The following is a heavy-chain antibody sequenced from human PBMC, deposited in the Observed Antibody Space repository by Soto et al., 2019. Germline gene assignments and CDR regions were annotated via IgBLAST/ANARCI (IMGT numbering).Heavy chain of an antibody. CDR3: ARDLKVAGTNSFYYYGMDV. CDR1: GGTFYTYT. V-gene: IGHV1-69*15. Sequence: QVQLVQSGAEVRKPGSSVQVSCKASGGTFYTYTFSWVRQAPGQGLEWMGSITPIYPTTNYAEKFQGRLTVTADGSTSTAYMELSSLTSDDTAVYYCARDLKVAGTNSFYYYGMDVWGQGTTVTVSS. CDR2: ITPIYPTT. J-gene: IGHJ6*02. D-gene: IGHD6-19*01.